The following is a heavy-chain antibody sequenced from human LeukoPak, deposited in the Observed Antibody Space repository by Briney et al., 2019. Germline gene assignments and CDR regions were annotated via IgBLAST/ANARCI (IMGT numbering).Heavy chain of an antibody. J-gene: IGHJ4*02. D-gene: IGHD6-13*01. Sequence: ASVKVSCKASGGTFSSYAISWVRQAPGQGLEWMGGIIPIFGTANYAQKLQGRVTMTTDTSTSTAYMELRSLRSDDTAVYYCARYSSPDDYWGQGTLVTVSS. CDR3: ARYSSPDDY. CDR2: IIPIFGTA. V-gene: IGHV1-69*05. CDR1: GGTFSSYA.